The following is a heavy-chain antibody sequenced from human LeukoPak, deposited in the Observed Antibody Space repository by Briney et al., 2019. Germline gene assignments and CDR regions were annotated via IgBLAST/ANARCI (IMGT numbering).Heavy chain of an antibody. D-gene: IGHD2-2*02. CDR3: ARDQGYCSSTSCYTDLDY. V-gene: IGHV1-2*02. CDR1: GYTFTGYY. Sequence: ASVKVSCKASGYTFTGYYMHWVRQAPGQGLEWMGWVNPNSGGTNYAQKFQGRVTMTRDTSISTAYMELSRLRSDDTAVYYCARDQGYCSSTSCYTDLDYWGQGTLVTVSS. J-gene: IGHJ4*02. CDR2: VNPNSGGT.